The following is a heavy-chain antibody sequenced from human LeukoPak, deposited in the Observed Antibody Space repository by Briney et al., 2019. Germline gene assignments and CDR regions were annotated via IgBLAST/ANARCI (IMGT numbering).Heavy chain of an antibody. CDR3: ARGGGYDFWSGYHDAFDI. D-gene: IGHD3-3*01. CDR1: GFTFSSYW. J-gene: IGHJ3*02. V-gene: IGHV3-74*01. Sequence: GGSLRLSCAASGFTFSSYWMHWVRQAPGKGLVWVSRINTDGSSTSYADSVKGRFTISRDNAKNTLYLQMNSLRAEDTAVYYCARGGGYDFWSGYHDAFDIWGQGTMVTVSS. CDR2: INTDGSST.